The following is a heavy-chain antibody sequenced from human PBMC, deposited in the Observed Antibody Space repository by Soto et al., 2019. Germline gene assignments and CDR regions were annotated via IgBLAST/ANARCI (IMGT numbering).Heavy chain of an antibody. CDR3: ARIVYCGGDCFYFDY. V-gene: IGHV4-59*02. CDR2: IYYTGST. Sequence: SETLSLTCSVSGGSVTNYYWSWIRQPPGKGLEWIGYIYYTGSTNYNPSLKSRVTISVDKSKNQSSLKLSSVSAADTAVYYCARIVYCGGDCFYFDYWGQGTLVTVSS. D-gene: IGHD2-21*02. J-gene: IGHJ4*02. CDR1: GGSVTNYY.